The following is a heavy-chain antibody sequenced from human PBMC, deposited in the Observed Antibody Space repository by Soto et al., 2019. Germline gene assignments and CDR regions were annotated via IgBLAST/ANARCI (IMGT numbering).Heavy chain of an antibody. Sequence: ASVKVSCKASGGTFSSYAISWVRQAPGQGLEWMGGIIPIFGTANYAQKFQGRVTITADESTSTAYMELSSLRSEDTAVYYCARDPDSVVVAAMGRGFTHNWFDPWGQGTLVTVSS. V-gene: IGHV1-69*13. CDR1: GGTFSSYA. CDR2: IIPIFGTA. D-gene: IGHD2-15*01. J-gene: IGHJ5*02. CDR3: ARDPDSVVVAAMGRGFTHNWFDP.